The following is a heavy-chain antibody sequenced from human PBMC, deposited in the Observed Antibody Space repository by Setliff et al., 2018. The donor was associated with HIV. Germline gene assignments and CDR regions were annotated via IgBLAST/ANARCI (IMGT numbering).Heavy chain of an antibody. CDR3: ARGTYTDYEVGDY. J-gene: IGHJ4*02. CDR2: FDPELGET. D-gene: IGHD4-17*01. Sequence: GASVKVSCKVSGYTLTKLSMHWVRQAPEKGLEWMGGFDPELGETFFAQNFRGRLTMTQDASTDTAYMELTSLRSEDTAVYYCARGTYTDYEVGDYWGQGTLVTVSS. V-gene: IGHV1-24*01. CDR1: GYTLTKLS.